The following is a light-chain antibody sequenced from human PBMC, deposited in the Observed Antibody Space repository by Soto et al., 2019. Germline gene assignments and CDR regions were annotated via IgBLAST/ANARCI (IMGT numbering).Light chain of an antibody. CDR1: SYNIGAGYD. V-gene: IGLV1-40*01. J-gene: IGLJ2*01. CDR2: GNT. Sequence: QSVLTQPPSVSGAPGQRVTISCTGSSYNIGAGYDVHWYQQRPGRAPKLLIYGNTNRPSGVPDRFSGSKSGTSASLAITGLQAEDEADYYCLSFDSSLSVVFGGGTKLTVL. CDR3: LSFDSSLSVV.